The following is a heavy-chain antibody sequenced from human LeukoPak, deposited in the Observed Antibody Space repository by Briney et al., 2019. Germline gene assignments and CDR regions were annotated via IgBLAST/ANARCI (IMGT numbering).Heavy chain of an antibody. CDR2: IIPIFGTA. CDR1: GGTFSSYA. V-gene: IGHV1-69*05. Sequence: ASVKVSCKASGGTFSSYAISWVRQAPGQGLEWMGGIIPIFGTATYAQKFQGRVTITTDESTSTAYMELSSLRSEDTAVYYCARVNAEYYYDSSGYLDYWGQGTLVTVSS. J-gene: IGHJ4*02. D-gene: IGHD3-22*01. CDR3: ARVNAEYYYDSSGYLDY.